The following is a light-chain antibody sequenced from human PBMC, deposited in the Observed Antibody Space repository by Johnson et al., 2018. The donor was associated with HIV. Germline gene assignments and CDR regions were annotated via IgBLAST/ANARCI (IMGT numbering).Light chain of an antibody. CDR3: ATWDTRLSTGGV. Sequence: QSVLTQPPSVSAAPGQRVTRSYSGSSSNIGNNFVSWFRQLPLRAPKVLIYDNNDRPSGIPDRFSGSNSGTSATLDFTGLQTGDEPDYYCATWDTRLSTGGVLGTGTKVTV. V-gene: IGLV1-51*01. J-gene: IGLJ1*01. CDR2: DNN. CDR1: SSNIGNNF.